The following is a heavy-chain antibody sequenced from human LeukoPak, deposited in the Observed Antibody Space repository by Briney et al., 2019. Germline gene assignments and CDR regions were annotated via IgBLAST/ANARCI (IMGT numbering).Heavy chain of an antibody. D-gene: IGHD3-3*01. J-gene: IGHJ5*02. CDR1: GGSFSGYY. CDR3: AREEGFWSGYYYRTSDHHNWFDP. V-gene: IGHV4-34*01. Sequence: SETLSLTCAVYGGSFSGYYWSWIRQPPGKGLEWIGEINHSGSTNYNPSLKSRVTISVDTSKNQFSLKLSSVTAADTAVYYCAREEGFWSGYYYRTSDHHNWFDPWGQGTLVTVSS. CDR2: INHSGST.